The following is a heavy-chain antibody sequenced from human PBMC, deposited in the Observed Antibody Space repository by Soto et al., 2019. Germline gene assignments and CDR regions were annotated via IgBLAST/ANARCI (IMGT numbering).Heavy chain of an antibody. CDR1: GDRVASNRAV. CDR2: TYYRSQWQY. V-gene: IGHV6-1*01. J-gene: IGHJ4*02. CDR3: VSLVGNSWLDH. D-gene: IGHD3-9*01. Sequence: SQTRARICGIPGDRVASNRAVWKWIRQSPPRGLEWRGRTYYRSQWQYEYAVFVQSRISIDPETSNDQFSLQLNSVTPEATAVYYGVSLVGNSWLDHWGQGTLVTVSS.